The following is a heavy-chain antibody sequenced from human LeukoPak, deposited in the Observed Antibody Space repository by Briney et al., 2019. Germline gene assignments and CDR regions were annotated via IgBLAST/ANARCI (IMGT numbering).Heavy chain of an antibody. D-gene: IGHD1-7*01. CDR3: AKVAPYGNYLFHY. J-gene: IGHJ4*02. V-gene: IGHV3-23*01. Sequence: GGSLRLSCAASGFTFRSYAMSWVRQAPGKGLEWVSGISGSGGSTYYADSVKGRFTISRDNSKNTLYLQMNGLGAEDTAVYYCAKVAPYGNYLFHYWGQGTLVTVSS. CDR2: ISGSGGST. CDR1: GFTFRSYA.